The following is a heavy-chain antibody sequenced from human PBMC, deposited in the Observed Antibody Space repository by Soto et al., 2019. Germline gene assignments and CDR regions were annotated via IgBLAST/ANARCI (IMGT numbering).Heavy chain of an antibody. CDR2: INPNSGGT. CDR1: GYSFTAYC. Sequence: AASVKVSCKASGYSFTAYCVHWVRQAPGQGLEWMGWINPNSGGTNYAQRFQGRVAMTTDTSTNTAYMELNSLKSDDTALYFCARSSGTYSDFDYWGQGTQVTVSS. J-gene: IGHJ4*01. V-gene: IGHV1-2*02. D-gene: IGHD1-26*01. CDR3: ARSSGTYSDFDY.